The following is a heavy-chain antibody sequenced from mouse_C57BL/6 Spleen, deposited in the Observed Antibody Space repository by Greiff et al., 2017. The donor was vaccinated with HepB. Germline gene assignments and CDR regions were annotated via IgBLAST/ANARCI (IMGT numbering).Heavy chain of an antibody. J-gene: IGHJ4*01. CDR2: ISSGSS. Sequence: EVQLVESGGGLVKPGGSLKLSCAASGFTFSDYGMHWVRQAPEKGLEWVAYISSGSSTKNTLFLQMTSLRSEDTAMYYCARTYGSRTYAMDYWGQGTSVTVSS. V-gene: IGHV5-17*01. CDR3: ARTYGSRTYAMDY. CDR1: GFTFSDYG. D-gene: IGHD1-1*01.